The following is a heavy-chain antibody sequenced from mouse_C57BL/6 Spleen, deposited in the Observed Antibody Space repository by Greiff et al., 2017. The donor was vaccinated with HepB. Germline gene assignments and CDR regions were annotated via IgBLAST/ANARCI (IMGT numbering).Heavy chain of an antibody. CDR3: ARVDYDGYWYFDV. J-gene: IGHJ1*03. V-gene: IGHV3-6*01. D-gene: IGHD2-4*01. CDR1: GYSITSGYY. CDR2: ISYDGSN. Sequence: EVQLQESGPGLVKPSQSLSLTCSVTGYSITSGYYWNWIRQFPGNKLEWMGYISYDGSNNYNPSLKNRISITRDTSKNQFFLKLNSVTTEDTATYYCARVDYDGYWYFDVWGTGTTVTVSS.